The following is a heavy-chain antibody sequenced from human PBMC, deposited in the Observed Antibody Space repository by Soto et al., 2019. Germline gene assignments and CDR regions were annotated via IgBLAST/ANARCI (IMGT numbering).Heavy chain of an antibody. CDR3: ARVGYSGSYFDY. V-gene: IGHV4-61*01. CDR2: IYYSGST. D-gene: IGHD1-26*01. CDR1: GGSVSSGSYY. J-gene: IGHJ4*02. Sequence: SETLSLTCTVSGGSVSSGSYYWSWIRQPPGKGLEWIGYIYYSGSTNYNPSLKSRVTISVDTSKNQFSLKLSSVTAADTAVYYCARVGYSGSYFDYWGQGTLVTVSS.